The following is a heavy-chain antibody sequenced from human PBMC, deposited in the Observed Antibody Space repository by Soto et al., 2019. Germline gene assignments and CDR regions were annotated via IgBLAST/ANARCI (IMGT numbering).Heavy chain of an antibody. Sequence: SETLSLTCAVYGGSFSGYYWSWIRQPPGKGLEWIGEINHSGNTNYNPSLKSRVTISVDTSKNQFSLKLSSVTAADTAVYYCARVKLSLWLQPKQFDYWGQGTLVTVSS. CDR1: GGSFSGYY. CDR3: ARVKLSLWLQPKQFDY. V-gene: IGHV4-34*01. J-gene: IGHJ4*02. CDR2: INHSGNT. D-gene: IGHD3-16*01.